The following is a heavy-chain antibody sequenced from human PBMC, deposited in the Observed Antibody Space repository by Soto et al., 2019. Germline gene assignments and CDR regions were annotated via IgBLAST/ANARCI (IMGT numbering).Heavy chain of an antibody. CDR1: GYTFTSYD. Sequence: GASVKVSCKASGYTFTSYDINWVRQATGQGLEWMGWMNPNSGNTGYAQKFQGRVTMTRNTSISTAYMELSSLRSEDTAVYYCARGVLRYFDWLLSNAFDIWGQGTMVTVSS. CDR2: MNPNSGNT. J-gene: IGHJ3*02. V-gene: IGHV1-8*01. CDR3: ARGVLRYFDWLLSNAFDI. D-gene: IGHD3-9*01.